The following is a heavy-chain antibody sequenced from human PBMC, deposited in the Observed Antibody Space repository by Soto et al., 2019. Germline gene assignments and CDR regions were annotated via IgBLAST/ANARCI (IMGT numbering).Heavy chain of an antibody. Sequence: QVQLQESGPGLVKPSETLSLTCTVSGGSISSYYWNWIRQPAGKGLEWIGRIYSSGSTNYNPSLKSRVTMSVDTPETQFSLKLSSVTAADTAVYYCARALQNGYDSSGYVSYYYGMDVWGQGTTVTVSS. J-gene: IGHJ6*02. CDR3: ARALQNGYDSSGYVSYYYGMDV. CDR2: IYSSGST. V-gene: IGHV4-4*07. D-gene: IGHD3-22*01. CDR1: GGSISSYY.